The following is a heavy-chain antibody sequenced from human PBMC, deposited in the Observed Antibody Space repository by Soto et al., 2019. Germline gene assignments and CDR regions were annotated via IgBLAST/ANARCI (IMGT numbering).Heavy chain of an antibody. CDR2: FDPEDGET. J-gene: IGHJ1*01. D-gene: IGHD3-10*01. Sequence: ASVKVSCKVSGYTLTELSMHWVRQAPGKGLEWMGGFDPEDGETIYAQKFQGRVTMTEDTSTDTAYMELSSLRSEDTAVYYCATLSSGSYYNAPAKIEYFQHWGQGTLVTVSS. CDR1: GYTLTELS. V-gene: IGHV1-24*01. CDR3: ATLSSGSYYNAPAKIEYFQH.